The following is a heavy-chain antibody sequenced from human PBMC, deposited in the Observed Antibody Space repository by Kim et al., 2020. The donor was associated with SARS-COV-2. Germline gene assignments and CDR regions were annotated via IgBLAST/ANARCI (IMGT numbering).Heavy chain of an antibody. J-gene: IGHJ3*02. V-gene: IGHV3-23*01. CDR1: GLILSSYA. D-gene: IGHD3-16*01. Sequence: GGSLRLSCAASGLILSSYAMSWIRQAPGKGLEWVSTISPNDGSTYYADSVKGRLTISKDNSKNTLYLQMSSLRAEDTAIYYCANRLGGWGAFDIWGQGTMVTVSS. CDR3: ANRLGGWGAFDI. CDR2: ISPNDGST.